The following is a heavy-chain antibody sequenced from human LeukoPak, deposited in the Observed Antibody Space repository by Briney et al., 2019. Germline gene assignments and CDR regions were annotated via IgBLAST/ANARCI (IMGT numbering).Heavy chain of an antibody. J-gene: IGHJ3*02. Sequence: GGSLTLSCAASGFTFSSYSMNWVRQAPGKGLEWVSSISSSSSYIYYADSVKGRFTISRDNAKNSLYLQMNSLRAEDTAVYYCARDSLYCSSTSCYSDAFDIWGQGTMVTVSS. CDR1: GFTFSSYS. CDR2: ISSSSSYI. CDR3: ARDSLYCSSTSCYSDAFDI. V-gene: IGHV3-21*01. D-gene: IGHD2-2*02.